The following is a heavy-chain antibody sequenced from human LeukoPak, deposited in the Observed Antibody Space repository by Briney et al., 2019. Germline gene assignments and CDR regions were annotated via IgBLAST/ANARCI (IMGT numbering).Heavy chain of an antibody. CDR1: GGSINNYY. D-gene: IGHD6-13*01. J-gene: IGHJ5*02. Sequence: PSETLSLTCTVSGGSINNYYWSWIRQPPGKGLEWIGYIYYSGSTNYNPSLKSRVTISVDTSKNHFSLKLSSVTAADTAVYYCARLGIAAAANWFDPWGQGTLVTVSS. CDR2: IYYSGST. V-gene: IGHV4-59*08. CDR3: ARLGIAAAANWFDP.